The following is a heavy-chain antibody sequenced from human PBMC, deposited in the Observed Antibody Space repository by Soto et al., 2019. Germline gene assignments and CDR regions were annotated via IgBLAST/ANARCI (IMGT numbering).Heavy chain of an antibody. Sequence: AGGSLRLSCAASGFTFSSYAMSWVRQAPGKGLEWVSAISGSGGSTYYADSVKGRFTISRDNSKNTLYLQMNSLRAEDTAVYYCASDDYDFWSGYYRISYYYGMDVWGQGTTVTAP. CDR3: ASDDYDFWSGYYRISYYYGMDV. D-gene: IGHD3-3*01. J-gene: IGHJ6*02. CDR1: GFTFSSYA. CDR2: ISGSGGST. V-gene: IGHV3-23*01.